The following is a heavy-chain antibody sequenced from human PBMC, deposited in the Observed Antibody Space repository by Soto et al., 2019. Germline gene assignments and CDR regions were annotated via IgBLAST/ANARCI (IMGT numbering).Heavy chain of an antibody. CDR2: ISYSGST. CDR3: ARASAQYDSGPYEGGYYYFDS. J-gene: IGHJ4*02. V-gene: IGHV4-34*01. CDR1: GGSFSGYY. Sequence: PSETLSLTCAVYGGSFSGYYWTWIRQSPGKGLEWIGQISYSGSTNYNPSLKSRVFISIGTSNNQFFLELTSVTAADTAVYYCARASAQYDSGPYEGGYYYFDSWGQGTPVTVSS. D-gene: IGHD3-10*01.